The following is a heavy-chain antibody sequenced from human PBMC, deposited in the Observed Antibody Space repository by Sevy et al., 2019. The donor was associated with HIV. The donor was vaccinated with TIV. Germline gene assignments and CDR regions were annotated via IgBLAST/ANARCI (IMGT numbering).Heavy chain of an antibody. V-gene: IGHV3-23*01. CDR1: GFTFSKYS. CDR3: AREGCTKPHDY. CDR2: LSFCCGEI. D-gene: IGHD2-8*01. J-gene: IGHJ4*02. Sequence: GGSLRLSCAASGFTFSKYSMSWVRQPPGKGLEWVSTLSFCCGEINYADSVNGRVNIYRDNSKSSVYLQMNNLRPEDTAVYYCAREGCTKPHDYWGQGTLVTVSS.